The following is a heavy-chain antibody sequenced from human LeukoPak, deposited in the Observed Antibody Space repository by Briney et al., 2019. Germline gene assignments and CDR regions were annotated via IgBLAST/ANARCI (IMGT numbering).Heavy chain of an antibody. CDR3: ARLLSVAGYNWFDP. CDR1: GGSFSGYY. Sequence: SETLSLTCAVYGGSFSGYYWSWIRQPPGKGLEWIGEINHSGSTNYNPSLKSRVTISVDTSKNQFSLKLSSVTAADTAVYYCARLLSVAGYNWFDPWGQGTLVTVSS. CDR2: INHSGST. D-gene: IGHD6-19*01. J-gene: IGHJ5*02. V-gene: IGHV4-34*01.